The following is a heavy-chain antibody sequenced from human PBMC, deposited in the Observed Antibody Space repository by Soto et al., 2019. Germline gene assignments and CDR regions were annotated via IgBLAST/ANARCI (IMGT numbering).Heavy chain of an antibody. V-gene: IGHV3-74*01. D-gene: IGHD2-15*01. CDR1: VFTCSSYW. CDR2: INSDGSST. Sequence: GESLTISCAASVFTCSSYWMHCFRQSPWNWLLLVSRINSDGSSTSYAGSVKGRFTISRDNAKNTLYLQMNSLRAEDTAVYYCARVSCSGGSCAQRYYYGMDVWGQGTTVTVSS. CDR3: ARVSCSGGSCAQRYYYGMDV. J-gene: IGHJ6*02.